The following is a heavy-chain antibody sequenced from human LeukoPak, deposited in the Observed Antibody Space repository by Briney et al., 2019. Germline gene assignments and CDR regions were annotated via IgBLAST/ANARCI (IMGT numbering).Heavy chain of an antibody. V-gene: IGHV4-30-4*01. CDR2: IYYSGST. CDR3: ARGGDILTGPH. Sequence: SETLSLTCTVSGCSISSGDYYWSWIRQPPGKGLEWIGYIYYSGSTYYNPSLKSRVTISVDTSKNQFSLKLSSVTAADTAVYYCARGGDILTGPHWGQGTLVTVSS. J-gene: IGHJ4*02. D-gene: IGHD3-9*01. CDR1: GCSISSGDYY.